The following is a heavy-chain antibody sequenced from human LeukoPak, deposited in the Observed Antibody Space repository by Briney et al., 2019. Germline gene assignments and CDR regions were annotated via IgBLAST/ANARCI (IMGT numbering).Heavy chain of an antibody. J-gene: IGHJ4*02. V-gene: IGHV1-46*01. CDR1: GYTFTNYY. CDR2: INPTSGST. CDR3: ARLGYYYDSLGHYDY. Sequence: GASVKVSCKASGYTFTNYYIHWVRQAPEQGLEWMGIINPTSGSTAYTQKFQGRVTMTRDTSTSTVYMELSSLRSDDTAVYYCARLGYYYDSLGHYDYWGQGTLVIVSS. D-gene: IGHD3-22*01.